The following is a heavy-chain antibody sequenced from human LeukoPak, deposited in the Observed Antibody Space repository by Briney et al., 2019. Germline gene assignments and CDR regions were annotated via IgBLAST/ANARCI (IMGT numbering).Heavy chain of an antibody. CDR1: GGSISSYY. V-gene: IGHV4-4*07. D-gene: IGHD3-22*01. CDR2: IYTSGST. J-gene: IGHJ4*02. CDR3: ARDYYDSSGYSSYFDY. Sequence: SGTLSLTCTVSGGSISSYYWSWIRQPAGKGLEWIGRIYTSGSTNYNPSLKSRVTMSVDTSKNQFSLKLSSVTAADTAVYYCARDYYDSSGYSSYFDYWGQGTLVTVSS.